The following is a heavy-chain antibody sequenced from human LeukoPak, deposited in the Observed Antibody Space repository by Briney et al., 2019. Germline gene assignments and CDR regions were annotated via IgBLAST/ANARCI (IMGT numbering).Heavy chain of an antibody. CDR3: ARGITMVRKYNWFDP. CDR1: GYTFTSYD. CDR2: MNPNSGNT. Sequence: ASVKVSCKASGYTFTSYDINWVRQAPGQGLEWMGWMNPNSGNTGYAQKFQGRVTMTRNTSISTAYMELSSLRSEDTAVYYCARGITMVRKYNWFDPWGQGTLVTVSS. D-gene: IGHD3-10*01. J-gene: IGHJ5*02. V-gene: IGHV1-8*01.